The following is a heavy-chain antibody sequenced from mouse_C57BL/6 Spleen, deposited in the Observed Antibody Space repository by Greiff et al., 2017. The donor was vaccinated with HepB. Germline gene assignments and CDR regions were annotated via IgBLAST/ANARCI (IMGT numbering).Heavy chain of an antibody. J-gene: IGHJ3*01. D-gene: IGHD1-1*01. Sequence: EVQLVESGGDLVKPGGSLKLSCAASGFTFSSYGMSWVRQTPDKRLEWVATISSGGSYTYYPDSVKGRFTISRDNAKNTLYLQMSSLKSEDTAMYYCARRDYYGSSTGWFAYWGQGTLVTVSA. CDR3: ARRDYYGSSTGWFAY. CDR2: ISSGGSYT. V-gene: IGHV5-6*01. CDR1: GFTFSSYG.